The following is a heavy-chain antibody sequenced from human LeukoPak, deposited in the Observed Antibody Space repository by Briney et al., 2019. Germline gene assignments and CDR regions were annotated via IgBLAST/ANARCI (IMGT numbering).Heavy chain of an antibody. CDR3: VRQYSSGWYYFDY. CDR2: INWNGGST. Sequence: PGGSLRLACAASGFTFDDYGMSWVRQGPGMGLEWVSGINWNGGSTAYADSVKGRFAISRDNAKNSLYLQMNSLRAEDTALYYCVRQYSSGWYYFDYWGREPWSPSPQ. J-gene: IGHJ4*02. V-gene: IGHV3-20*04. D-gene: IGHD6-19*01. CDR1: GFTFDDYG.